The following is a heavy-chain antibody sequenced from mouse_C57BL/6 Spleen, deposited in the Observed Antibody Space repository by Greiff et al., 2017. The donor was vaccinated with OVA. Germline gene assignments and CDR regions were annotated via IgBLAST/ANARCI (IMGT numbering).Heavy chain of an antibody. V-gene: IGHV2-2*01. CDR3: ARTQYWYFDV. D-gene: IGHD3-1*01. CDR2: IWSGGGT. CDR1: GFSLTSYG. Sequence: VQLQQSGPGLVQPSQSLSITCTVSGFSLTSYGVHWVRQSPGKGLEWLGVIWSGGGTDYNAAFISRLSISKDNSKSQVFFKMNSLQADDTAIYYCARTQYWYFDVWGTGTTVTVSS. J-gene: IGHJ1*03.